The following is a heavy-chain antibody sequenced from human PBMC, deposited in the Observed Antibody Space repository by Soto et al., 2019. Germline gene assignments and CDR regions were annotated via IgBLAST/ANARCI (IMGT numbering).Heavy chain of an antibody. D-gene: IGHD6-13*01. CDR1: GFTFSSYG. CDR3: ARGRSYSSSWYLDY. Sequence: QVQLVESGGGVVQPGRSLRLSCAASGFTFSSYGMHWVRQAPGKGLEWVAVIWYDGSNKYYADSVKGRFIISRDNSKNTLYLQMNSLRAEDTAVYYCARGRSYSSSWYLDYWGQGTLVTVSS. CDR2: IWYDGSNK. V-gene: IGHV3-33*01. J-gene: IGHJ4*02.